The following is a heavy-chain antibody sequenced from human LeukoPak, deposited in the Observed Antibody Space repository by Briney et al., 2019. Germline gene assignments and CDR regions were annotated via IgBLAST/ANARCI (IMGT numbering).Heavy chain of an antibody. Sequence: GGSLRLSCAASGFTFSSYAMSWVRQAPGKGLEWVSAISGSGGSTYYADSVKGRFTISRDNSKNTLYLQMDSLRAEDTAKYYCAKSLLTTASGTGRAFDIWGQGTVVTVSA. V-gene: IGHV3-23*01. CDR3: AKSLLTTASGTGRAFDI. D-gene: IGHD1-26*01. CDR2: ISGSGGST. J-gene: IGHJ3*02. CDR1: GFTFSSYA.